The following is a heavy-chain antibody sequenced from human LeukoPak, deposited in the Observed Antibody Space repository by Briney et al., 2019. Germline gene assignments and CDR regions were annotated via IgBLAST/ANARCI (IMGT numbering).Heavy chain of an antibody. CDR2: INPNSGGT. V-gene: IGHV1-2*02. D-gene: IGHD3-22*01. CDR3: ARSGYYSRARVDY. Sequence: ASVKVSCMASGYTFTGYYMHWVRQAPGQGLEWMGWINPNSGGTNYAQKFQGRVTMTRDTSISTAYMELSRLRSDDTAVYYCARSGYYSRARVDYWGQGTLVTVSS. CDR1: GYTFTGYY. J-gene: IGHJ4*02.